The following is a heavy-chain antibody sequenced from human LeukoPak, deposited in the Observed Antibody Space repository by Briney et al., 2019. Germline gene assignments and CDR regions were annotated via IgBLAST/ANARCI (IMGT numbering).Heavy chain of an antibody. D-gene: IGHD3-9*01. J-gene: IGHJ3*02. CDR3: ARDRSLRYFDWSDDDAFDI. CDR2: IIPIFGTA. Sequence: ASVKVSCKASGGTFSSYAISWVRQAPGEGLEWMGGIIPIFGTANYAQKFQGRVTITADESTSTAYMELSSLRSKDTAVYYCARDRSLRYFDWSDDDAFDIWGQGTMVTVSS. V-gene: IGHV1-69*13. CDR1: GGTFSSYA.